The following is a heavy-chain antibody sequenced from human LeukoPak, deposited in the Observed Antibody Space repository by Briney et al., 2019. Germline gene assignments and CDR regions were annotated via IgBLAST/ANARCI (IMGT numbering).Heavy chain of an antibody. CDR3: ARRTKVGAVGFDY. D-gene: IGHD1-26*01. Sequence: ASVRLSCKASGYTFTAYYIHWVRQAPGQGLEWMGWINPNSGGTNYAQKFQGRVTMTRDTSISTAYMELSSLRSDDTAVYYCARRTKVGAVGFDYWGQGTPVTVSS. V-gene: IGHV1-2*02. CDR1: GYTFTAYY. CDR2: INPNSGGT. J-gene: IGHJ4*02.